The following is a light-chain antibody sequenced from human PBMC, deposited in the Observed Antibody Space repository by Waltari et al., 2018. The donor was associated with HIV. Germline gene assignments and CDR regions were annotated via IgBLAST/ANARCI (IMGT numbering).Light chain of an antibody. CDR1: QSVSGTF. V-gene: IGKV3-20*01. Sequence: ENVLTQSPGTLSLSPGGRATLSCRASQSVSGTFLAWYQQKPGQAPRLLIYGASSRATGVPDRFSGSGSGTDFTLTSSRLEPEDYAVYYCQQCDSALKWTFGQGTKVEIK. J-gene: IGKJ1*01. CDR2: GAS. CDR3: QQCDSALKWT.